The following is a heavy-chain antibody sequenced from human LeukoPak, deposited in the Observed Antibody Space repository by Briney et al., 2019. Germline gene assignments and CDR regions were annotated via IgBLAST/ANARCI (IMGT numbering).Heavy chain of an antibody. CDR1: GFTVSSNY. CDR2: LNADGNSI. D-gene: IGHD5-12*01. J-gene: IGHJ4*02. V-gene: IGHV3-74*01. CDR3: AGAYSAYDPFDY. Sequence: PGGSLRLSCAASGFTVSSNYMSWVRQAPGKGLVWVSRLNADGNSITYADSVRGRFTISRDNAKNTVHLQMNSLRVEDTAIYFCAGAYSAYDPFDYWGQGTLVTVSS.